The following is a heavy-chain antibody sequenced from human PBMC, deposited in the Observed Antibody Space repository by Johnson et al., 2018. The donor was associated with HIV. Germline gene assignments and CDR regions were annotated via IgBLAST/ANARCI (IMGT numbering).Heavy chain of an antibody. V-gene: IGHV3-30-3*01. Sequence: QVQLVESGGGVVQPGKSLRLSCAASGFTFSSSAMHLVRQAPGQGLQWVALISYDGSIKYFADSVKGRFTISRDNSKNTLHLQMNSLRPEDTAVYYCARNSGNGLVLRGDAFDMWGQGTMVTVSS. CDR2: ISYDGSIK. D-gene: IGHD2-8*01. J-gene: IGHJ3*02. CDR3: ARNSGNGLVLRGDAFDM. CDR1: GFTFSSSA.